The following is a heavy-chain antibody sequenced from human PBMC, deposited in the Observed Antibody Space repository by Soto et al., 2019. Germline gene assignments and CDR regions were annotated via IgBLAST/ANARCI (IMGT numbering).Heavy chain of an antibody. D-gene: IGHD3-10*01. V-gene: IGHV3-23*01. J-gene: IGHJ5*02. CDR2: ISGSGGST. Sequence: EVQLLESVGGLVQPGGSLRLSCAASGFTFSSYAMSWVRQAPGKGLEWVSAISGSGGSTYYADSVKGRFTISRDNSKNTLYLQMNSLRAEDTAVYYCAKDIKDPNWFDPWGQGTLVTVSS. CDR1: GFTFSSYA. CDR3: AKDIKDPNWFDP.